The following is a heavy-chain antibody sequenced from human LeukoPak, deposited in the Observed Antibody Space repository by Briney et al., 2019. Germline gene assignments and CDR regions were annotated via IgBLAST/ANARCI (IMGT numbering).Heavy chain of an antibody. J-gene: IGHJ6*02. V-gene: IGHV4-34*01. Sequence: PETLSLTCAVYGGSFSVYYWSWIRQPPGKGLEWIGEINHSGSTNYNPSLKSRVTISVDTSKNQFSLKLSSVTAADTAVYYCARLPRQGSGYDIGYYYYYGMDVWGQGTTVTVSS. CDR1: GGSFSVYY. D-gene: IGHD5-12*01. CDR2: INHSGST. CDR3: ARLPRQGSGYDIGYYYYYGMDV.